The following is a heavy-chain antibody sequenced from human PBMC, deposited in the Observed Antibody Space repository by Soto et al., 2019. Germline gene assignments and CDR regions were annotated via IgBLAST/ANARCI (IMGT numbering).Heavy chain of an antibody. V-gene: IGHV4-59*01. CDR3: ARSGRKAGTTGADY. J-gene: IGHJ4*02. CDR1: GGSIGSYY. CDR2: IYYSGST. D-gene: IGHD1-1*01. Sequence: SETLSLTCTVSGGSIGSYYWSWIRQPPGKGLEWIGYIYYSGSTNYNPSLKSRVTISVDTSKNQFSLKLSSVTAADTAVYYCARSGRKAGTTGADYWGKGTLVTVS.